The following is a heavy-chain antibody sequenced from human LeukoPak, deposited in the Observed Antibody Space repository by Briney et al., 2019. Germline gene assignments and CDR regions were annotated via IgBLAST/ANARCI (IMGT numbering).Heavy chain of an antibody. CDR3: AKEVVGATNWFDP. D-gene: IGHD1-26*01. CDR2: ISGSGGST. J-gene: IGHJ5*02. Sequence: GATLRLSCAVSGLTFRSSAMSWVRPAPREGLERGSRISGSGGSTYFADSVKGRFTISRDNSKNTLYLQMNSLRSEDTAIYYCAKEVVGATNWFDPWGQGTLVTVSS. V-gene: IGHV3-23*01. CDR1: GLTFRSSA.